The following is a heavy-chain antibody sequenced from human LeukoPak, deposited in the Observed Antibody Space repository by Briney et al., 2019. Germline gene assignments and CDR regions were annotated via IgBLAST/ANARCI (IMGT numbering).Heavy chain of an antibody. CDR2: IRYDGSNK. V-gene: IGHV3-30*02. J-gene: IGHJ4*02. CDR3: ARVRSSGSPLDY. D-gene: IGHD3-22*01. Sequence: GGSLRLSCAASGFTFSSYGMHWVRQAPGKGLEWVAFIRYDGSNKYYADSVKGRFTMSRDNAKNSLYLQINSLRAEDTAVYYCARVRSSGSPLDYWGQGTLVTVSS. CDR1: GFTFSSYG.